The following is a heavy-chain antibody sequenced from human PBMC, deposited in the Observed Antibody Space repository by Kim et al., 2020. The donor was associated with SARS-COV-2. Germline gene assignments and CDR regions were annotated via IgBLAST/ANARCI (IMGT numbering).Heavy chain of an antibody. J-gene: IGHJ6*02. Sequence: LKGRFTISSDTTKNTLYLQMNSMRAEDTALFYCAKALLRGVNYYYYGMDVWGQGTTVTVSS. V-gene: IGHV3-30*02. D-gene: IGHD3-10*01. CDR3: AKALLRGVNYYYYGMDV.